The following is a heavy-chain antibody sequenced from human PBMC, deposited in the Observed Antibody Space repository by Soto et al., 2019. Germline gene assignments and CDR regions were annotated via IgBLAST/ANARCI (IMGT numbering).Heavy chain of an antibody. CDR3: AKDSTVTTSLYFYYYGFDV. CDR2: VSGRGGST. V-gene: IGHV3-23*01. CDR1: GFTFNHYA. J-gene: IGHJ6*02. Sequence: VHLLESGGGLVQPGGSLRLACTASGFTFNHYAMSWVRQAPGKGLEWVSAVSGRGGSTKYADSVKGRFIISRDNSNSTLYLQMYSLRGEDTAVYYCAKDSTVTTSLYFYYYGFDVWGQGTTVTVSS. D-gene: IGHD4-17*01.